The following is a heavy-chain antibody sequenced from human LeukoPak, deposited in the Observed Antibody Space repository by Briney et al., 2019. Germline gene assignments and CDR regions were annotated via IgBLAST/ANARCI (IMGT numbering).Heavy chain of an antibody. V-gene: IGHV3-7*01. CDR2: KKQDGSEQ. J-gene: IGHJ4*02. CDR3: ARDGPIYYDASGYSY. Sequence: GGSLRLSCAVSGFTFRTYWMSWVRQAPGKGLEWVANKKQDGSEQYYMDSVKGRFTISRDNAKNSLYLQMNSLRVEDTAVYYCARDGPIYYDASGYSYWGQGTLVTVSS. D-gene: IGHD3-22*01. CDR1: GFTFRTYW.